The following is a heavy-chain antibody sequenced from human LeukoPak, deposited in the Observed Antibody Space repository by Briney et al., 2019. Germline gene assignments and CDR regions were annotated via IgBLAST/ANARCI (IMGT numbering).Heavy chain of an antibody. D-gene: IGHD1-26*01. CDR3: AKSHGIVGAEDAFDI. CDR2: ISGSGGST. J-gene: IGHJ3*02. CDR1: GFTFSSYA. V-gene: IGHV3-23*01. Sequence: PGGSLRLSCAASGFTFSSYAMSWVRQAPGRGREWVSAISGSGGSTYYADSVKGRFTISRDNSKNTLYLQMNSLRAEDTAVYYCAKSHGIVGAEDAFDIWGQGTMVTVSS.